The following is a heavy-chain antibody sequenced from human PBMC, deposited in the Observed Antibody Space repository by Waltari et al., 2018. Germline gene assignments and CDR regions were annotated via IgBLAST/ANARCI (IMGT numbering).Heavy chain of an antibody. CDR1: GYTFTDYY. V-gene: IGHV1-69-2*01. D-gene: IGHD2-21*01. Sequence: EVQLVQSGAEVKKPGATVKISCKASGYTFTDYYMHWVQQAPGKGLEWMGRVYPEDGETIYAEKFQGRVTITADTSTDTAYMELSSLRSEDTAVYYCATLGAYCGGDCYWAEAFDIWGQGTMVTVSS. CDR2: VYPEDGET. CDR3: ATLGAYCGGDCYWAEAFDI. J-gene: IGHJ3*02.